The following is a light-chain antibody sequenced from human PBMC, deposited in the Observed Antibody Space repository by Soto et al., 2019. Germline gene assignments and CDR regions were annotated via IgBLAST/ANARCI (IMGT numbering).Light chain of an antibody. V-gene: IGLV2-14*01. J-gene: IGLJ2*01. CDR2: EVR. Sequence: QSALTQPASVSGSPGQSITISCTGTSNDVGDYNYVSWYQQHPGKAPKLVIYEVRNRPSGVSNRFSGSKSDNTASLTISGLHPEDEADYYCSSFTTSSTLVFGGGTKLTVL. CDR3: SSFTTSSTLV. CDR1: SNDVGDYNY.